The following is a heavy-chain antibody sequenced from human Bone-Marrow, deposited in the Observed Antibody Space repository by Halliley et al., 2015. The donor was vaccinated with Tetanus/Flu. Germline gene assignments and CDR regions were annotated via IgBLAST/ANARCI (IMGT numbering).Heavy chain of an antibody. Sequence: SLRLSCAASGVTLTTYAMSWVRLGPGKRLEWVSGISGNGVSTYYADSVKGRFTISRDNSKNTLYLQMNSLRAEDTAVYYCAKDKAGDYSNWGRLDYPDYGMDVWGQGTTVTVSS. D-gene: IGHD4-4*01. J-gene: IGHJ6*02. CDR2: ISGNGVST. CDR3: AKDKAGDYSNWGRLDYPDYGMDV. CDR1: GVTLTTYA. V-gene: IGHV3-23*01.